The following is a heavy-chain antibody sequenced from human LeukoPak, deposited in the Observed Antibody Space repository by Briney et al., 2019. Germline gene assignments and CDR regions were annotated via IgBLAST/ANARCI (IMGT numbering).Heavy chain of an antibody. D-gene: IGHD2-8*01. J-gene: IGHJ4*02. V-gene: IGHV4-59*12. CDR1: GGSISSYY. Sequence: SETLSLTCTVSGGSISSYYWSWIRRPPGKGLEWIGYIYYSGSTNYNPSLKSRVTISVDTSKNQFSLKLSSVTAADTAVYYCASRPNLYCSHGVCYISDYWGQGTLVTVSS. CDR3: ASRPNLYCSHGVCYISDY. CDR2: IYYSGST.